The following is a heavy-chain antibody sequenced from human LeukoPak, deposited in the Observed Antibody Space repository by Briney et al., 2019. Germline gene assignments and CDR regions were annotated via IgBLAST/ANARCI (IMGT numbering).Heavy chain of an antibody. D-gene: IGHD1-1*01. CDR3: ARQGYKWNACYFDY. Sequence: SETLSLTCTVSGGSISSSSYYWGWIRQPPGKGLEWIGSIYYSGSTYYNPSLKSRVTISVDTSKNQFSLKLSSVTAADRAVYYCARQGYKWNACYFDYWGQGTLVTVSS. CDR2: IYYSGST. V-gene: IGHV4-39*01. CDR1: GGSISSSSYY. J-gene: IGHJ4*02.